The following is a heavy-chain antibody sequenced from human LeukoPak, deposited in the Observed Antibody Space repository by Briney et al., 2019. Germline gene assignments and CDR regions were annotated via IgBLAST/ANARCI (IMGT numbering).Heavy chain of an antibody. CDR1: GFTFSSYS. CDR2: ISSSSSYI. Sequence: GGSLRLSCAASGFTFSSYSMNWVRQAPGKGLEWVSSISSSSSYIYYADSVKGRFTISRANAKNSLFMQMNSLGAEDTAVYYCARDSMVIDAFDIWGQGTMVTVSS. CDR3: ARDSMVIDAFDI. V-gene: IGHV3-21*01. D-gene: IGHD5-18*01. J-gene: IGHJ3*02.